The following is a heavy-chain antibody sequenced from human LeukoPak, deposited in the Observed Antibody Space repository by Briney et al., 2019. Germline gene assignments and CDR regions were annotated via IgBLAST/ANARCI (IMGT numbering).Heavy chain of an antibody. CDR3: ARDSGYSSGWPNAFDM. CDR1: GFTFSSSA. D-gene: IGHD6-19*01. J-gene: IGHJ3*02. V-gene: IGHV3-30-3*01. CDR2: ISYDGSNK. Sequence: GGSLRLSCAASGFTFSSSAMQWVRQAPDKGLEWVAVISYDGSNKYYADSVKGRFTISRDNSKNTLYLQMNSLRADDTAVYYCARDSGYSSGWPNAFDMWGQGTMVTVSS.